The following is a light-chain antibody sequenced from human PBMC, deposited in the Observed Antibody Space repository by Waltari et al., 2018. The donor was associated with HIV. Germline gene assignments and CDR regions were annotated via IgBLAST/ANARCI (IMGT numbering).Light chain of an antibody. CDR3: MIWHSSAVV. CDR1: SGIHVGTYW. J-gene: IGLJ2*01. Sequence: QAVLTQPSSLSASPGASARPTCTLRSGIHVGTYWIYWSPPQPGSPPQYLLRYKSDSDKQQGSGVPSRFSGSKDASANAGILLISGLQSEDEADYYCMIWHSSAVVFGGGTKLTVL. CDR2: YKSDSDK. V-gene: IGLV5-45*03.